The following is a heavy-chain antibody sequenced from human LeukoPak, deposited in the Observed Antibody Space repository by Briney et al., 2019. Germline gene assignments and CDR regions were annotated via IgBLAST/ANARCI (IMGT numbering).Heavy chain of an antibody. CDR2: TRNKASSYTT. CDR3: ARAADYYSTGDY. J-gene: IGHJ4*02. V-gene: IGHV3-72*01. CDR1: GFTISDHY. Sequence: PGGSLRLSCAASGFTISDHYMDWVRQAPGKGLEWVGRTRNKASSYTTEYAASVKGRITISRDHSKHSLYLQMNSLKTTDTAVYYCARAADYYSTGDYWGQGTLVTVSS. D-gene: IGHD3-22*01.